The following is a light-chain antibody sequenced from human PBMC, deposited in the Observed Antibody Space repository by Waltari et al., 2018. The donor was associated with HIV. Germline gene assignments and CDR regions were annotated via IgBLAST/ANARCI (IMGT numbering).Light chain of an antibody. CDR3: QQYGSSPYT. CDR2: GAS. J-gene: IGKJ2*01. CDR1: QSVSSSH. V-gene: IGKV3-20*01. Sequence: EIVLTQSPGPLSLSPGERATLSCRASQSVSSSHVGWYHEKPGQAPRLLSYGASSRATGIPDRFSGSGSGTDFTLTISRLEPEDFAVYYCQQYGSSPYTFGQGTKLEIK.